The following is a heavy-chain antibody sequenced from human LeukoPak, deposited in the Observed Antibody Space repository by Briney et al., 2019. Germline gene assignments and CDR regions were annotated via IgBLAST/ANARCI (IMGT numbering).Heavy chain of an antibody. J-gene: IGHJ4*02. CDR3: AARESGIAAAGTSFDY. CDR1: GGSFSGYY. D-gene: IGHD6-13*01. Sequence: NPSETLSLTCAVYGGSFSGYYWSWIRQPPGKGLEWIGEINHSGSTNYNPSLKSRVTISVDTSKNQFSLKLSSVTAADTAVYYCAARESGIAAAGTSFDYWGQGTLVTVSS. V-gene: IGHV4-34*01. CDR2: INHSGST.